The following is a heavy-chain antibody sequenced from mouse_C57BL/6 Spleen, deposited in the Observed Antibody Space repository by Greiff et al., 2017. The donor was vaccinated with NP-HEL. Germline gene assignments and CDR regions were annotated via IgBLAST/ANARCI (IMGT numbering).Heavy chain of an antibody. CDR3: AEGGRSTMIGYAMDY. Sequence: QVQLQQSGPELVKPGASVKISCKASGYAFSSSWMNWVKQRPGKGLEWIGRIYPGDGDTNYNGKFKGKATLTADKSSSTAYMQLSSLTSEDSAVYFCAEGGRSTMIGYAMDYWGQGTSVTVSS. CDR1: GYAFSSSW. D-gene: IGHD2-4*01. V-gene: IGHV1-82*01. J-gene: IGHJ4*01. CDR2: IYPGDGDT.